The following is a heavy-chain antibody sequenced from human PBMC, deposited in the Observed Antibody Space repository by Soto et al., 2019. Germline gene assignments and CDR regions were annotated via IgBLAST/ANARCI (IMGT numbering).Heavy chain of an antibody. CDR1: GGSISDLY. V-gene: IGHV4-59*11. J-gene: IGHJ4*02. D-gene: IGHD2-21*01. CDR2: NYNSGPT. Sequence: QVQLQESGPGLVKPSETLSLTCTVSGGSISDLYWTWIRQPPGKGLEWIGYNYNSGPTNYNPSLRSRITISVDTSKKLDSLMLNSGTAADTAVYYCVGAVMGPLHFDYWGQGTLVTVSS. CDR3: VGAVMGPLHFDY.